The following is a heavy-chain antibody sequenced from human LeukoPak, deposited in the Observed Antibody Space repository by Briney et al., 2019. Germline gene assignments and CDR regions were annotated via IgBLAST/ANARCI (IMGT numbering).Heavy chain of an antibody. D-gene: IGHD6-13*01. J-gene: IGHJ4*02. CDR1: GFSLSTSGMC. Sequence: SGLALVKPTQTLTLTCTFSGFSLSTSGMCVSWIRQPPGKALEWLARIDWDDDKYYSTSLKTRLTISKDTSKNQVVLTMTNMDPVDTATYYCARLNTRQLVLDYWGQGTLVTVSS. CDR2: IDWDDDK. V-gene: IGHV2-70*11. CDR3: ARLNTRQLVLDY.